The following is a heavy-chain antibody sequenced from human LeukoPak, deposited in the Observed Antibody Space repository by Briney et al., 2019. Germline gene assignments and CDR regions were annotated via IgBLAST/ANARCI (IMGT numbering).Heavy chain of an antibody. CDR1: GFTFSSYS. CDR3: ARDYRDIVVVPAPTNWFDP. Sequence: GGSLRLSCAASGFTFSSYSMNWVRQAPGKGLEWVSSISSSSSYIYYADSVKGRFTISRDNAKNSLYLQMNSLRAEDTAVYYCARDYRDIVVVPAPTNWFDPWGQGTLVTVSS. D-gene: IGHD2-2*01. V-gene: IGHV3-21*01. CDR2: ISSSSSYI. J-gene: IGHJ5*02.